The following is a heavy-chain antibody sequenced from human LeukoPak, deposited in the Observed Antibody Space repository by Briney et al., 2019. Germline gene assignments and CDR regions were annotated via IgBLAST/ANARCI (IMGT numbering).Heavy chain of an antibody. D-gene: IGHD6-13*01. J-gene: IGHJ4*02. CDR1: GFTFSSYS. Sequence: GGPLRLSCAASGFTFSSYSMTGLRQAPGKGLEWLSSFTSRSRSIYYADSVKGRFTISRDNAKNLLYLQMNSLRAEDTAIYYCARENSGIAATDIIDSWGQGTLVTVSS. CDR2: FTSRSRSI. V-gene: IGHV3-21*06. CDR3: ARENSGIAATDIIDS.